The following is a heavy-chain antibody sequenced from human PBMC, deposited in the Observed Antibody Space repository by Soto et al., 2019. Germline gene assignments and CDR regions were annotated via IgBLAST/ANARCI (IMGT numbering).Heavy chain of an antibody. Sequence: EVHLVESGGGLVKPGGSLRLSCAVSGFTFSSCTMNWVRQAPGKGLEWVSSISPRTSNIYYEDSVKGRFTISRDNAKNSLLLQMNSLRAEDTAVYYCSGCSGGACHQNYGMDVWGQGTTVTVSS. CDR2: ISPRTSNI. D-gene: IGHD2-15*01. J-gene: IGHJ6*02. CDR3: SGCSGGACHQNYGMDV. V-gene: IGHV3-21*01. CDR1: GFTFSSCT.